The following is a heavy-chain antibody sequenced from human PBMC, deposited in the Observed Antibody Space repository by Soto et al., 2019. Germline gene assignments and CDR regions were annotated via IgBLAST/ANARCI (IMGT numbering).Heavy chain of an antibody. CDR3: VRDQPHNWSDP. J-gene: IGHJ5*02. Sequence: GGSLRLSCAASGFTFSNFWMHWVRQAPGQGLVWVARVGNDGSGTIYADSVKGRFTISRDNAKNTLHLQMNSLRAEDTAVYYCVRDQPHNWSDPWGQGTLVTVSS. CDR1: GFTFSNFW. V-gene: IGHV3-74*01. CDR2: VGNDGSGT.